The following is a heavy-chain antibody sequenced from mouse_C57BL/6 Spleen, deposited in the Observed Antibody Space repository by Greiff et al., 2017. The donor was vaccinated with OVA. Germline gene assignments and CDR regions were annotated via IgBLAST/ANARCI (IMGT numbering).Heavy chain of an antibody. Sequence: EVMLVESGAELVRPGASVKLSCTASGFNIKDDYMHWVKQRPEQGLEWIGWIDPENGDTEYASKFQGKATITADTSSNTAYLQLSSLTSEDTAVYYCTRLWFAYWGQGTLVTVSA. CDR3: TRLWFAY. CDR1: GFNIKDDY. CDR2: IDPENGDT. J-gene: IGHJ3*01. V-gene: IGHV14-4*01.